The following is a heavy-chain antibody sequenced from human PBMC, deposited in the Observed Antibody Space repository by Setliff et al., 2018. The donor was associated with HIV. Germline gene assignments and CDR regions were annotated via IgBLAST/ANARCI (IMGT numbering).Heavy chain of an antibody. CDR3: ARETYYYDNPQYYYYYMDV. J-gene: IGHJ6*03. Sequence: LSLTCTVSGGSISSGSYYWSWIRQPAGKGLEWIGRIYTSGSTNYNPSLKSRATISVDTSKNQFSLKLRSVTAADTAVYYCARETYYYDNPQYYYYYMDVWGKGTTVTVSS. D-gene: IGHD3-22*01. CDR1: GGSISSGSYY. V-gene: IGHV4-61*02. CDR2: IYTSGST.